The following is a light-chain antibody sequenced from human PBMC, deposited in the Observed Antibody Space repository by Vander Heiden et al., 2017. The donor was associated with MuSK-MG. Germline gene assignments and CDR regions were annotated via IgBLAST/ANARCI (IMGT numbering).Light chain of an antibody. V-gene: IGLV1-40*01. CDR2: GNS. J-gene: IGLJ3*02. Sequence: QSVLTQPPSVSGAPGQRVTISCTGSSSNIGAGYDVHWYQQLPGTAPKLLIYGNSNRRSGVPERFSGSKSGTSASLAITGLQAEDEADYYCQSYDSSPSGLVFGGGTKLTVL. CDR1: SSNIGAGYD. CDR3: QSYDSSPSGLV.